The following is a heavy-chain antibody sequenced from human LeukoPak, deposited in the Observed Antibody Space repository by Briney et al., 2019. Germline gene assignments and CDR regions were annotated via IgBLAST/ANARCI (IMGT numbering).Heavy chain of an antibody. CDR1: GYTFTGYY. V-gene: IGHV1-2*02. J-gene: IGHJ4*02. Sequence: GASVEVSCKASGYTFTGYYMHWVRQAPGQGLEWMGWINPNSGGTNYAQKFQGRVTMTRDTSISTAYMELSRLRSDDTAVYYCARDPPPSQGPDYWGQGTLVTVSS. CDR3: ARDPPPSQGPDY. CDR2: INPNSGGT.